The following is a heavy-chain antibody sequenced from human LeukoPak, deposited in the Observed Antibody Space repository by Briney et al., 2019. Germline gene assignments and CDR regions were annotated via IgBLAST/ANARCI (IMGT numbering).Heavy chain of an antibody. V-gene: IGHV3-23*01. CDR3: ARFPYYDILTGYYFDY. D-gene: IGHD3-9*01. Sequence: GGSLRLSCTASGLTFSSYVMSWVRQAPGKGLEWVSTISGTGGSTFYADSVRGRFTISRDNSRSTLYLQMNSLRAEDTAVYYCARFPYYDILTGYYFDYWGQGTLVTVSS. J-gene: IGHJ4*02. CDR2: ISGTGGST. CDR1: GLTFSSYV.